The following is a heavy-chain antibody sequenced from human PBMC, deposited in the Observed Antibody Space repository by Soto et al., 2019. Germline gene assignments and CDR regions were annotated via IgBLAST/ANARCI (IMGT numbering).Heavy chain of an antibody. CDR1: GYTFTSYG. CDR2: ISAYNGNT. Sequence: QVQLVQSGAEVKKPGASVKVSCKASGYTFTSYGISWVRQAPGQGLEWMGWISAYNGNTNYAQKLQGRVTMTTDTSXSTAYMELRSLRSDDTAVYYCARIMDYYDSSGYFDYWGQGTLVTVSS. V-gene: IGHV1-18*01. CDR3: ARIMDYYDSSGYFDY. J-gene: IGHJ4*02. D-gene: IGHD3-22*01.